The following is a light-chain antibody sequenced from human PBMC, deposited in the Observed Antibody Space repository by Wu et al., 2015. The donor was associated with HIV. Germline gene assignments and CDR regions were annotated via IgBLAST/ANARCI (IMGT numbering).Light chain of an antibody. CDR2: AVS. Sequence: DIQMTQFPSTLSASVGDRVTITCRASQSISTWLAWYQQKPGKAPKLLIYAVSNLESGVPSRFSGSGSGTEFTLTISSLQPDDSATYYCQQYNSYLLWTFGQGTKVEIK. V-gene: IGKV1-5*03. CDR3: QQYNSYLLWT. J-gene: IGKJ1*01. CDR1: QSISTW.